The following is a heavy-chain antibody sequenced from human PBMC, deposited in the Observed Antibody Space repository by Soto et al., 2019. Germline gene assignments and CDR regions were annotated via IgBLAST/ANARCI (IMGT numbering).Heavy chain of an antibody. CDR1: GFTFSSYW. Sequence: GGSLRLSCVGSGFTFSSYWMGWVRQTPGKGLEWVATIKADGTEKYYVDSVKGRFTFSRDNAKTSVYLEMNSLRAEDTAVYYCVTAVRGYNANGDLWGQGTTVTVSS. CDR3: VTAVRGYNANGDL. D-gene: IGHD5-12*01. V-gene: IGHV3-7*03. J-gene: IGHJ6*02. CDR2: IKADGTEK.